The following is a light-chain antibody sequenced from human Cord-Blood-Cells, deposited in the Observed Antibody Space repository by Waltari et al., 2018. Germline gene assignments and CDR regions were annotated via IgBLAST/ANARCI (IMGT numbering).Light chain of an antibody. CDR3: QQYYSTPYT. CDR2: WAS. J-gene: IGKJ2*01. V-gene: IGKV4-1*01. CDR1: QSVLYSSNNKNY. Sequence: DIVMTQSPDSLAVSLGERATINFKSCQSVLYSSNNKNYLAWYQQKPGQPPKLLIYWASTRESGVPDRFSGSGSGTDFTLTISSLQAEDVAVYYCQQYYSTPYTFGQGTKLEIK.